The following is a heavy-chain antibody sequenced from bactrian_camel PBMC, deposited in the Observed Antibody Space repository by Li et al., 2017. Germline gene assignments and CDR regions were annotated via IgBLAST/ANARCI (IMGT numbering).Heavy chain of an antibody. V-gene: IGHV3S55*01. CDR2: IDSGGWT. Sequence: VQLVESGGGSVQAGGSLRLSCSASGHTYCMAWFRQAPGKEREGAASIDSGGWTTYADSVKGRFTTRRNSAKKTLYLQMNSLKPEDTGMYYCAAANVPYILTPMSPAAYYYWGQGTQVTVS. D-gene: IGHD2*01. J-gene: IGHJ4*01. CDR1: GHTYC. CDR3: AAANVPYILTPMSPAAYYY.